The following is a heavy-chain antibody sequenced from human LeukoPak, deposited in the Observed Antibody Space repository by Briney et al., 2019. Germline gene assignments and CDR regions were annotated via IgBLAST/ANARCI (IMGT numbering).Heavy chain of an antibody. CDR1: GASIRNSNW. J-gene: IGHJ4*02. D-gene: IGHD3-16*01. V-gene: IGHV4-4*02. Sequence: KPSETLSLTCAVSGASIRNSNWWSWVRQPPGKGVEWIGEIFHSGSTNYNPSLKSRVTISLDKSKNHSSLRLNSVTAADTAVHSCAKGRSVFLGVDYWGQGTLVTVSS. CDR3: AKGRSVFLGVDY. CDR2: IFHSGST.